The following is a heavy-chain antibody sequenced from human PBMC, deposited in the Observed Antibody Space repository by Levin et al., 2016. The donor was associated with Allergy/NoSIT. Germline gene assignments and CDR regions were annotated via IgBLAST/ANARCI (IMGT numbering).Heavy chain of an antibody. J-gene: IGHJ4*02. CDR2: MFHSGNT. CDR3: ASSSGWYRVDY. Sequence: SETLSLTCAVSGDSISSGHWWSWVRQPPGKGLEWIGEMFHSGNTNYNPSLKSRVTISVDKSKNQFSLKLNSVTTADTAVYYCASSSGWYRVDYWGQGTLVTVSS. CDR1: GDSISSGHW. V-gene: IGHV4-4*02. D-gene: IGHD6-19*01.